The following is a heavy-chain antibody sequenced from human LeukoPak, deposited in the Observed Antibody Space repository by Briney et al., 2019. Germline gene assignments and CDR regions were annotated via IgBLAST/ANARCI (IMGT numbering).Heavy chain of an antibody. CDR2: TYYRSKWYN. CDR1: GDSVSSDSAA. Sequence: SQTLSLTCAISGDSVSSDSAAWNWIRQSPSRGLEWLGRTYYRSKWYNDYAVSVKSRITINPDTSKNQFSLQLNSVTPEDTAVYYCARAYYYDSSVTPDYWGQGTLVTVSS. J-gene: IGHJ4*02. D-gene: IGHD3-22*01. CDR3: ARAYYYDSSVTPDY. V-gene: IGHV6-1*01.